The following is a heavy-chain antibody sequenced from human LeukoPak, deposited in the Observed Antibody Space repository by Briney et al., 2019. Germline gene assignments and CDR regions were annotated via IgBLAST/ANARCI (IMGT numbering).Heavy chain of an antibody. J-gene: IGHJ4*02. CDR1: GFTFSSYW. CDR3: AREEGYCSSTSCYRRSYYFDY. D-gene: IGHD2-2*02. V-gene: IGHV3-7*01. CDR2: IKQDGSEK. Sequence: GGSLRLSCAASGFTFSSYWMSWVRQAPGKGLEWVANIKQDGSEKYYVDSVKGRFTISRDNAKNSLYLRMNSLRAEDTAVYYCAREEGYCSSTSCYRRSYYFDYWGQGTLVTVSS.